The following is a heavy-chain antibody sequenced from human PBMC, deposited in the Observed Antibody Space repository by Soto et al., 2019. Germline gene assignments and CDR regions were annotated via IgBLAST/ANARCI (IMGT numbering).Heavy chain of an antibody. CDR2: ISAYNGNT. J-gene: IGHJ5*02. CDR3: ARVPPVVVPATNWFDP. CDR1: GYTFTSYG. D-gene: IGHD2-2*01. V-gene: IGHV1-18*01. Sequence: ASVKVSCKASGYTFTSYGISWVRQAPGQGLEWMGWISAYNGNTNYAQKLQGRVTMTTDTSTSTAYMELRSLRSDDTAVYYCARVPPVVVPATNWFDPWGQGTLVTVSS.